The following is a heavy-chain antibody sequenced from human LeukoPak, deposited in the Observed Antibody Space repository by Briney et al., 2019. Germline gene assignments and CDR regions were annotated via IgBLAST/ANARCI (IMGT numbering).Heavy chain of an antibody. CDR1: GDSVSSNSAA. J-gene: IGHJ4*02. D-gene: IGHD2-2*01. V-gene: IGHV6-1*01. CDR2: TYYRSKWYN. CDR3: ARATTQLLRYVDY. Sequence: SETLSLTCAISGDSVSSNSAAWDWIRQSPSRGLEWLGRTYYRSKWYNDYAVSVKSRITINPDTSKNQFSLQLNSVTPEDTVVYYCARATTQLLRYVDYWGQGTLVTVSS.